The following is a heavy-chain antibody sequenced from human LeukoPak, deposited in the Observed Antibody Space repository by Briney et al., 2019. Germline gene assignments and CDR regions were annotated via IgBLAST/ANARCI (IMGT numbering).Heavy chain of an antibody. CDR2: IRQDGGEK. Sequence: GGSLRLSCAASGSTSSSYWMSWVRQAPGKGLECVANIRQDGGEKYYVDSVKGRFTISRDSAKNSLYLQMNSLRAEDTAVYYCARIIGYCSGGSCYPFDYWGQGTLVTVSS. CDR3: ARIIGYCSGGSCYPFDY. CDR1: GSTSSSYW. V-gene: IGHV3-7*05. J-gene: IGHJ4*02. D-gene: IGHD2-15*01.